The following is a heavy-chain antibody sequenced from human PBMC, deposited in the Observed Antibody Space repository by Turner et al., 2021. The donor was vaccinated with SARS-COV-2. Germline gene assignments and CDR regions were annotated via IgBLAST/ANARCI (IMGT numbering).Heavy chain of an antibody. Sequence: QVQLVESGGGVVQPGRSLRHSCAASGFTFSSYGMHWVRQAPGKGLEWVAVIWYDGSNKYYADSVKGRFTISRDNSKNTLYLQMNSLRAEDTAVYYCARDGGYSGYAYFDYCGQGTLVTVSS. CDR3: ARDGGYSGYAYFDY. D-gene: IGHD5-12*01. CDR1: GFTFSSYG. V-gene: IGHV3-33*01. J-gene: IGHJ4*02. CDR2: IWYDGSNK.